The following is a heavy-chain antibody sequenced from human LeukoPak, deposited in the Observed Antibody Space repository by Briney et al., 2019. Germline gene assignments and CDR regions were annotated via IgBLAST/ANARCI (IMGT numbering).Heavy chain of an antibody. CDR2: MRPNNGNT. V-gene: IGHV1-8*01. J-gene: IGHJ4*02. D-gene: IGHD2-2*01. Sequence: ASVKVSCKASGYTFSSYDVNWVRQAAGQGLEWIGWMRPNNGNTGYAQKFRDRVTMTRDTSINTAYMELRSLTSEDTAVYYCARGPPESTSSDSWGQGTLVTISS. CDR3: ARGPPESTSSDS. CDR1: GYTFSSYD.